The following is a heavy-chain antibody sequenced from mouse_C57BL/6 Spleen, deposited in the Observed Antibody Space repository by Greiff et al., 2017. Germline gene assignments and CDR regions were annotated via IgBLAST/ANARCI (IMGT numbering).Heavy chain of an antibody. CDR1: GFSLTSYG. J-gene: IGHJ1*03. V-gene: IGHV2-2*01. Sequence: VQLQQSGPGLVQPSQSLSITCTVSGFSLTSYGVHWVRQSPGKGLEWLGVIWSGGSTDYNAAFISRLSISKDNSKSQVFFKMNSLQADDTAIYYCARSSTMITTSYWYFDVWGTGTTVTVSS. CDR3: ARSSTMITTSYWYFDV. D-gene: IGHD2-4*01. CDR2: IWSGGST.